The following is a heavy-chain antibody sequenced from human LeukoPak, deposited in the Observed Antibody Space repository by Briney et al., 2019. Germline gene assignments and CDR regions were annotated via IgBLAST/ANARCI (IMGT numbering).Heavy chain of an antibody. D-gene: IGHD3-10*01. Sequence: PGGSLRLSCAASGFTFSSYSMNWVRQAPGKGLEWVSSISSSSSYIYYADSVKGRFTISRDNAKNSLYLQMNSLRAEDTAVYYCANRPQLLWFGESRWVDYWGQGTLVTVSS. CDR2: ISSSSSYI. CDR3: ANRPQLLWFGESRWVDY. CDR1: GFTFSSYS. J-gene: IGHJ4*02. V-gene: IGHV3-21*01.